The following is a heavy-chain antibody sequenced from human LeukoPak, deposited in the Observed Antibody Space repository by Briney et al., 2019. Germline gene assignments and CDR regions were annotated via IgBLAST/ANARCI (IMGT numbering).Heavy chain of an antibody. CDR3: ARDLGYSSRYKLDY. Sequence: GGSLRLSCAASGFTFNNYNMNWVRQAPGKGLEWVSSISSSSSTIYYADSVKGRFTISRDNAKNSLYLQMNSLRAEDTAVYYCARDLGYSSRYKLDYWGQGTLVTVSS. CDR1: GFTFNNYN. CDR2: ISSSSSTI. D-gene: IGHD6-13*01. V-gene: IGHV3-48*04. J-gene: IGHJ4*02.